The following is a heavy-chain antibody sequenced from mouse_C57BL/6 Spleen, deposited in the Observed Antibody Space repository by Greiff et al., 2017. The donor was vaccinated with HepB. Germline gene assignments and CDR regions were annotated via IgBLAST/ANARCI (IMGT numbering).Heavy chain of an antibody. CDR2: VYPRDGST. V-gene: IGHV1-85*01. Sequence: VQGVESGPELVKPGASVKLSCKASGYTFTSYDINRVKQRPGQGLEWIGWVYPRDGSTTYNEKFKGKATVTVDTSSSTAYMELHSLTSEDSAVYFCAYSNGFAYWGQGTLLTVSA. J-gene: IGHJ3*01. D-gene: IGHD2-5*01. CDR1: GYTFTSYD. CDR3: AYSNGFAY.